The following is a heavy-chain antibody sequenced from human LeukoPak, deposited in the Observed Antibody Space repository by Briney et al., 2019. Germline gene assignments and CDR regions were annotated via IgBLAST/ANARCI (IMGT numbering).Heavy chain of an antibody. V-gene: IGHV1-2*02. Sequence: GASVMVSCKASGYTFTGYYMHWVRQAPGQGLEWMGWINPNSGDTNYAQKFQGRVTMTRDTSISTACMELSRLRSDDTAVYYCAREQDIGMVGALDYWGQGTLVTVSS. CDR1: GYTFTGYY. D-gene: IGHD3-10*01. CDR3: AREQDIGMVGALDY. CDR2: INPNSGDT. J-gene: IGHJ4*02.